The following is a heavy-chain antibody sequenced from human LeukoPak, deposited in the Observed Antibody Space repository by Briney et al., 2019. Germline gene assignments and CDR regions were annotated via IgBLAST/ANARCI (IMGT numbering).Heavy chain of an antibody. D-gene: IGHD3-10*01. V-gene: IGHV3-23*01. J-gene: IGHJ4*02. CDR1: GFTFTTFT. Sequence: GGSLRLSCAASGFTFTTFTMNWVRQAPGKGLEWVLAINRGGGGTYYADFVKGRFTISRDNSENTLYLKMNSLRAEDTATYYCAKGTERYREVSSFDSWGQGTQVTVSS. CDR2: INRGGGGT. CDR3: AKGTERYREVSSFDS.